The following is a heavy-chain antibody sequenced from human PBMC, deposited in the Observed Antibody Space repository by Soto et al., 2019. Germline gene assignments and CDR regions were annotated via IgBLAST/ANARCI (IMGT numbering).Heavy chain of an antibody. CDR2: ISSSGSTI. CDR1: GFTFSDYY. V-gene: IGHV3-11*01. J-gene: IGHJ4*02. CDR3: ARDYFWSGYSDY. D-gene: IGHD3-3*01. Sequence: GGSLRLSCAASGFTFSDYYMSWIRQAPGKGLEWVSCISSSGSTIYYADSVKGRFTISRDNAKHSLYLQMNSLRAEDTAVYYCARDYFWSGYSDYWGQGTLVTVSS.